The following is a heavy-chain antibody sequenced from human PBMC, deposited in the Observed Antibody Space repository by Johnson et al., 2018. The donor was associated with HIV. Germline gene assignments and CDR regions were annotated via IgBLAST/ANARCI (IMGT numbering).Heavy chain of an antibody. CDR2: INWNSGTI. J-gene: IGHJ3*02. CDR3: ANVVGIATSGWDAFDI. Sequence: QLVESGGTLVQPGRSLRLSCSTSGFIFDDYAMHWVRQAPGKGLEWVAGINWNSGTIGYADSVKGRFTISRDNAKNSLYLQMNSLRLEDTAMYYCANVVGIATSGWDAFDIWGHGTVVTVSS. D-gene: IGHD6-13*01. V-gene: IGHV3-9*01. CDR1: GFIFDDYA.